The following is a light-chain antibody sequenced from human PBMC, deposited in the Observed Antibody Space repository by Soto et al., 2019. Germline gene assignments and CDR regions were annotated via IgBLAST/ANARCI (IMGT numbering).Light chain of an antibody. V-gene: IGKV1-12*01. CDR3: QPANSCTPT. J-gene: IGKJ4*01. Sequence: DIQMTQSPSSVSASVGDRVTITCRTSQGISSWLAWYQQKPGKAPRLLIYAASSLQSGVPSRFSGSGSGTDFTLPIRPLPPEAFPTYYCQPANSCTPTFGEETKVDIK. CDR2: AAS. CDR1: QGISSW.